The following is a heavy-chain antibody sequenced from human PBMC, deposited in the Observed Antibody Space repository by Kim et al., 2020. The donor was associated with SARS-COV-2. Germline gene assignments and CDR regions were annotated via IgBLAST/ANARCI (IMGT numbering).Heavy chain of an antibody. CDR1: CGSFSGYY. Sequence: SETLSLTCAVYCGSFSGYYWSWIRQPPGKGLEWIGEINHSGSTNYNPSLKSRVTISVDTSKNQFSLKLSSVTAADTAVYYCARTNHCSSTSCYQTPIDYWGQGTLVTVSS. CDR3: ARTNHCSSTSCYQTPIDY. V-gene: IGHV4-34*01. CDR2: INHSGST. D-gene: IGHD2-2*01. J-gene: IGHJ4*02.